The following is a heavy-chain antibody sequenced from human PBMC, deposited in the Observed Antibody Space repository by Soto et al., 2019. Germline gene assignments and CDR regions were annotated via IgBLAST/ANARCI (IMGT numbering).Heavy chain of an antibody. Sequence: SETLSLTCTVSGGSISSYYWSWIRQPPGKGLEWIGYIYYSGSTNYNPSLKSRVTISVDTSKNQFSLKLSSVTAADTAVYYCARLGRSTPNYYYYYYMDVWGKGTTVTVSS. V-gene: IGHV4-59*08. CDR3: ARLGRSTPNYYYYYYMDV. CDR1: GGSISSYY. J-gene: IGHJ6*03. CDR2: IYYSGST. D-gene: IGHD2-15*01.